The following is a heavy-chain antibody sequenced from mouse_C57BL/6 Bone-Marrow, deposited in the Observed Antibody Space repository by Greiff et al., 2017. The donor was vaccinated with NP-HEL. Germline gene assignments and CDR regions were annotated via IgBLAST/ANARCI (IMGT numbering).Heavy chain of an antibody. Sequence: EVNLVESGGGLVQSGRSLRLSCATSGFTFSDFYMEWVRQAPGKGLEWIAASRNKANDYTTEYSASVKGRFIVSRDTSQSILYLQMNALRAEDTAIYYCARDPPYYYGSFDVWGTGTTVTVSS. CDR1: GFTFSDFY. D-gene: IGHD1-1*01. CDR2: SRNKANDYTT. CDR3: ARDPPYYYGSFDV. J-gene: IGHJ1*03. V-gene: IGHV7-1*01.